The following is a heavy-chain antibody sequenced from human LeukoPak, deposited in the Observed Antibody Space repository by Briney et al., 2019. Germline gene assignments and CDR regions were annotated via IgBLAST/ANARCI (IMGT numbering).Heavy chain of an antibody. CDR2: IWYDGSNK. J-gene: IGHJ4*02. CDR1: GFTFSDAW. V-gene: IGHV3-33*08. D-gene: IGHD3-10*01. CDR3: ARDGAGVDY. Sequence: GGSLRLSCAASGFTFSDAWMTWVRQAPGKGLEWVAVIWYDGSNKYYADSVKGRFTISRDNSKNTLYLQMNSLRAEDTAVYYCARDGAGVDYWGQGTLVTVSS.